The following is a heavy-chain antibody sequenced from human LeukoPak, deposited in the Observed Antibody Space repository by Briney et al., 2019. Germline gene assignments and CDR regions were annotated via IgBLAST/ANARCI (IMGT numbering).Heavy chain of an antibody. CDR3: AKDRPLKGGFDP. CDR1: GFSLSTYG. V-gene: IGHV3-30*02. D-gene: IGHD3-16*01. J-gene: IGHJ5*02. CDR2: IRPNGVEK. Sequence: PGGSLRLSCVVSGFSLSTYGMLWVRQAPGKGLEWVSFIRPNGVEKYYEDSVKGRFTISRDNSKSTLYLQMNSLRTEDTALYYCAKDRPLKGGFDPWGQGSLVTVSS.